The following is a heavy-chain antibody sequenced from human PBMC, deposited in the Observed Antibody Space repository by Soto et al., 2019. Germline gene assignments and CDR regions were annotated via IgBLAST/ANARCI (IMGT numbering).Heavy chain of an antibody. CDR3: ARGALTTYFDY. Sequence: QVQLQESGPGLVKPSETLFLTCAVSGGSISSYYWSWIRQPPGKGLEWIGYFYYSGSTNYNPSLKSRVTISVDTSKNQFSLKLSSVTAAYTAVYYCARGALTTYFDYWGQGTLVTVSS. J-gene: IGHJ4*02. CDR1: GGSISSYY. V-gene: IGHV4-59*01. CDR2: FYYSGST.